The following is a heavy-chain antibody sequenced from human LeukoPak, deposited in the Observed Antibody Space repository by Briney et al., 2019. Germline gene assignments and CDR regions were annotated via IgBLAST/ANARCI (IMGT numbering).Heavy chain of an antibody. Sequence: ASVKVSCKASGYTFTGYYMHWVRQAPGQGLEWMGIINPSGGSTSYAQKFQGRVTMTRDMSTSTVYMELSSLRSEDTAVYYCARDSVVVRDFDYWGQGTLVTVSS. CDR2: INPSGGST. V-gene: IGHV1-46*01. J-gene: IGHJ4*02. D-gene: IGHD3-22*01. CDR3: ARDSVVVRDFDY. CDR1: GYTFTGYY.